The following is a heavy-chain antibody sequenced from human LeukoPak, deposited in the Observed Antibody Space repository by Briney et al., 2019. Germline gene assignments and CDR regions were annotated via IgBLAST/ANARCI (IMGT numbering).Heavy chain of an antibody. J-gene: IGHJ6*03. Sequence: GGSLRLSCAASGFTFSNYNMNWVRQTPGKGLEWVSSITRGSIYTFYANSVKGRFTISRDNAKNSLSLQMNSLRAEDAAVYYCARDPYNGSYGDDYYYYMDVWGKGTTVTISS. D-gene: IGHD1-26*01. CDR3: ARDPYNGSYGDDYYYYMDV. CDR1: GFTFSNYN. CDR2: ITRGSIYT. V-gene: IGHV3-21*01.